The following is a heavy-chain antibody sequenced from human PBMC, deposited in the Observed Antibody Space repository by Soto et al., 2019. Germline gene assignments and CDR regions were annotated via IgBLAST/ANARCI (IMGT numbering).Heavy chain of an antibody. CDR2: INQDGNED. J-gene: IGHJ4*02. CDR1: GFTFSSYW. CDR3: ARTGDGHHDFLDY. Sequence: HPGGSLSLSCAASGFTFSSYWMNWVRQAPGKGLEWVANINQDGNEDNLLDSVKGRFTISRDNAKNSLFLQMNSLRVDDTAVYYCARTGDGHHDFLDYWGQGALVTVSS. D-gene: IGHD1-1*01. V-gene: IGHV3-7*01.